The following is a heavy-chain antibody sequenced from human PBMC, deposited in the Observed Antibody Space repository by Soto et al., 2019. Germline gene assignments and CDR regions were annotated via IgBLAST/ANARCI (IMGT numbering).Heavy chain of an antibody. Sequence: PSDTLSLTCNDSGSSISSSSYYWGWIRQPPGKGLEWIGSIYNSGSTYYNKSLKSQVTISVDTSKNQFSLKLSYMTAADTAVYYCACIFSGGYGYGFYYYGMDVWGQGTTVT. V-gene: IGHV4-39*01. CDR2: IYNSGST. D-gene: IGHD5-18*01. CDR3: ACIFSGGYGYGFYYYGMDV. CDR1: GSSISSSSYY. J-gene: IGHJ6*02.